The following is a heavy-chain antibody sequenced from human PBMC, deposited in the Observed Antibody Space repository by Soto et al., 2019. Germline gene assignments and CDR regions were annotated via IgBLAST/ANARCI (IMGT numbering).Heavy chain of an antibody. CDR3: AKDRDYGDSFPFDG. Sequence: EVQLLEAGGGFVQPGGSLRLSCAASGFTFDNYGMSWVRQAPGTGLEWVSAIIGNGDMTYYADSVKGRFTISRDNSKNTLYLQLNNLRAEDMAIYYCAKDRDYGDSFPFDGWGQGTLVTVSS. V-gene: IGHV3-23*01. D-gene: IGHD4-17*01. J-gene: IGHJ4*02. CDR2: IIGNGDMT. CDR1: GFTFDNYG.